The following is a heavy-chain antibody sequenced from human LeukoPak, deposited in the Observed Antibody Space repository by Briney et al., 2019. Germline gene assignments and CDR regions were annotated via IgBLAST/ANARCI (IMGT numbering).Heavy chain of an antibody. J-gene: IGHJ3*02. Sequence: GGSLRLSCAASGFTFSSYGMHWVRQAPGKGLEWVAFIRYDGSNKYYADSVKGRFTISRDNSKNTLYLQMNSLRAEDTAVYYCAKDLMYSSSWSSDAFDIWGQGAVVTVSS. V-gene: IGHV3-30*02. CDR2: IRYDGSNK. CDR1: GFTFSSYG. D-gene: IGHD6-13*01. CDR3: AKDLMYSSSWSSDAFDI.